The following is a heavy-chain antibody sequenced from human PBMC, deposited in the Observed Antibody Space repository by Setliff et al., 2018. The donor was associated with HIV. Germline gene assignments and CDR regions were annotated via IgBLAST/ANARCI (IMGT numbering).Heavy chain of an antibody. Sequence: SVKVSCKASGGTFSSYGISWVRQAPGQGLEWMGGIVPIFGTANYAQKFQGRVTITRSTSISTAYMDLSSLRSEDTAVYYCARSGRLRGYSGYDLDAFDIWGQGTMVTVSS. V-gene: IGHV1-69*05. CDR2: IVPIFGTA. CDR3: ARSGRLRGYSGYDLDAFDI. J-gene: IGHJ3*02. CDR1: GGTFSSYG. D-gene: IGHD5-12*01.